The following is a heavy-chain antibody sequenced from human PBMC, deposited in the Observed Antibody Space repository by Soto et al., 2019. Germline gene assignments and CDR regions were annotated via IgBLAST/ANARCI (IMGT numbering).Heavy chain of an antibody. CDR2: ISGSGGST. Sequence: LRLSCAASGFTFSSYAMSWVRQAPGKGLEWVSAISGSGGSTYYADSVKGRFTISRDISKNTLYLQMNSLRAEDTAVYYCANDYGSGSYAYYYYGMDVWGQGTTVTVSS. V-gene: IGHV3-23*01. J-gene: IGHJ6*02. CDR3: ANDYGSGSYAYYYYGMDV. D-gene: IGHD3-10*01. CDR1: GFTFSSYA.